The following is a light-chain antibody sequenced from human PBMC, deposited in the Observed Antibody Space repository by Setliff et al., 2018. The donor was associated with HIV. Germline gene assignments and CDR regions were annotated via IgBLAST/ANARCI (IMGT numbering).Light chain of an antibody. Sequence: QSALPQPASVSGSPGQSITISCTGTSTDVGHYNYVSWYRQHPGKAPKLMIFEVSNRPSGVSNRFSGSKSGNTASLTISGLQAEDEADYYCSSYTSTTTLGVVFGGGTK. V-gene: IGLV2-14*01. CDR2: EVS. CDR3: SSYTSTTTLGVV. J-gene: IGLJ2*01. CDR1: STDVGHYNY.